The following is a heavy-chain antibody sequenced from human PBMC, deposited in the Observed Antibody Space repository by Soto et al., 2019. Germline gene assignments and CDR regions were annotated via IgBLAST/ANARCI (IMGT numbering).Heavy chain of an antibody. J-gene: IGHJ1*01. CDR2: TSYDGSGK. D-gene: IGHD3-16*01. CDR3: ARWGTTGGLDV. Sequence: QVQLVESGGGVVQPGTSLRLSCVGSGFTFRSYVIHWVRQAPGKGLEWVALTSYDGSGKYYGDSVRGRFPISRDNSRNTVDLQRDSLRLEDTALYYCARWGTTGGLDVWGQGTLVSVSS. CDR1: GFTFRSYV. V-gene: IGHV3-30*19.